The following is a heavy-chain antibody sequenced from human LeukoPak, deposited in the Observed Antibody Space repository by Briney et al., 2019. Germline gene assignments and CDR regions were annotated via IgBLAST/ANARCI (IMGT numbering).Heavy chain of an antibody. V-gene: IGHV1-69*06. CDR3: ARDELAYCGGDCPLGVY. CDR1: GGTFSSYA. D-gene: IGHD2-21*02. CDR2: IIPIFGTA. Sequence: SVKVSCKASGGTFSSYAISWVRQAPGQGLEWMGGIIPIFGTANYAQKFQGRVTITADKSTSTAYMELSSLRSEDTAVYYCARDELAYCGGDCPLGVYWGQGTLVTVSS. J-gene: IGHJ4*02.